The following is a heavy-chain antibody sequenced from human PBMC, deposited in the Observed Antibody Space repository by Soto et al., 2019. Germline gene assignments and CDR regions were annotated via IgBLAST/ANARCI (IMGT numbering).Heavy chain of an antibody. J-gene: IGHJ3*02. CDR1: GFTFDDYA. CDR3: AKLNPTYYDYIWGSSEDAFDI. CDR2: ISWNSGSI. V-gene: IGHV3-9*01. D-gene: IGHD3-16*01. Sequence: GGSLRLSCAASGFTFDDYAMHWVRQAPGKGLEWVSGISWNSGSIGYADSVKGRFTIFRDNAKNSLYLQMNSLRAEDTALYYCAKLNPTYYDYIWGSSEDAFDIWGQGTMVTVSS.